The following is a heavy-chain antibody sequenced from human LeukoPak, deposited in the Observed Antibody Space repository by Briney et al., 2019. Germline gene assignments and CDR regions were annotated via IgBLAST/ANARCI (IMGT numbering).Heavy chain of an antibody. Sequence: SETLSLTCTVSGGSISSGSYYWSWIRQPAGKGLEWIGRIYTSGSTNYNPSLKSRATISVDTSKNQFSLKLSSVTAADTAVYYCAREEYFWSGYYHTYYFDYWGQGTLVTVSS. D-gene: IGHD3-3*01. CDR1: GGSISSGSYY. J-gene: IGHJ4*02. CDR3: AREEYFWSGYYHTYYFDY. V-gene: IGHV4-61*02. CDR2: IYTSGST.